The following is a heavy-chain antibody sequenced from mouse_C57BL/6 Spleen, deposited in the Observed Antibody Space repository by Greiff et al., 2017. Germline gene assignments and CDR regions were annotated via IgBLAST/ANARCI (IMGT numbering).Heavy chain of an antibody. CDR2: IYPGSGNT. CDR3: ARSPLDGYYAMDY. CDR1: GYTFTDYY. V-gene: IGHV1-76*01. J-gene: IGHJ4*01. Sequence: VKLMESGAELVRPGASVKLSCKASGYTFTDYYINWVKQRPGQGLEWIARIYPGSGNTYYNEKFKGKATLTAEKSSSTAYMQLSSLTSEDSAVYFCARSPLDGYYAMDYWGQGTSVTVSS. D-gene: IGHD2-3*01.